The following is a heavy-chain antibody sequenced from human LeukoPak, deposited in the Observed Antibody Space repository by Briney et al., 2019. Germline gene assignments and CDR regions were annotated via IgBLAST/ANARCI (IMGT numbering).Heavy chain of an antibody. V-gene: IGHV1-69*13. J-gene: IGHJ4*02. CDR3: ARGGSGYDWGTFDY. CDR2: IIPIFGTA. Sequence: SVKISCKASGGTFSSYAISWVRQAPGQGLEWMGGIIPIFGTANYAQKFQGRVTITADESTSTAYMELSSLRSEDTAVYYCARGGSGYDWGTFDYWGQGTLVTVSS. CDR1: GGTFSSYA. D-gene: IGHD5-12*01.